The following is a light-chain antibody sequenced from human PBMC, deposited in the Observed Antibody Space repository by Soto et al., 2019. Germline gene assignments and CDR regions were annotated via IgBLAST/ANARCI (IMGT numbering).Light chain of an antibody. CDR1: SSDFGNYKY. CDR2: EVS. CDR3: FSYTSSGTYV. J-gene: IGLJ1*01. V-gene: IGLV2-14*01. Sequence: QSALTQPASVSGSPGQSITISCTGTSSDFGNYKYVSWYQQHPGKAPKLMIYEVSNRPSGVSNRFSGSKSGNTASLTISGLQAEDETDYYCFSYTSSGTYVFGTGTKV.